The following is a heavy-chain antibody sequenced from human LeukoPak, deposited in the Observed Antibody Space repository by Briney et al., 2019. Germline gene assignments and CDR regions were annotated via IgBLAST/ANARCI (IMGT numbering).Heavy chain of an antibody. Sequence: SETLSLTCTVSGGSISSSSYYWGWIRQPPGKGLEWIGSIYYSGSTYYNPSLKSRVTISVDTSKNQFSLKLSSVTAAGTAVYYCATRLLWFGELDYWGQGTLVTVSS. CDR3: ATRLLWFGELDY. V-gene: IGHV4-39*01. CDR1: GGSISSSSYY. CDR2: IYYSGST. J-gene: IGHJ4*02. D-gene: IGHD3-10*01.